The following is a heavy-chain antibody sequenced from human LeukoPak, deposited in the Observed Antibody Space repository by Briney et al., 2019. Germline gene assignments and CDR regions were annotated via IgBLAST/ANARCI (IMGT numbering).Heavy chain of an antibody. CDR2: IYPRGST. CDR3: ARFSPRAMGNYLDF. Sequence: PSETLSLTCAVSGGSISSGGYSWSWIRQPPGKGLEWIGYIYPRGSTYYNPSLKSRVILSLDKSANRFSLNLSSVTAADTAVYYCARFSPRAMGNYLDFWGQGTLVTVSS. D-gene: IGHD7-27*01. CDR1: GGSISSGGYS. V-gene: IGHV4-30-2*01. J-gene: IGHJ4*02.